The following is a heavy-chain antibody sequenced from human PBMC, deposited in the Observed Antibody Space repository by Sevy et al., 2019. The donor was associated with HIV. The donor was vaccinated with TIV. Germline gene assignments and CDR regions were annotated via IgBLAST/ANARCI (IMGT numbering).Heavy chain of an antibody. D-gene: IGHD4-4*01. CDR3: ARSKAFSGLDY. V-gene: IGHV4-31*03. CDR1: GGSISSGGYY. J-gene: IGHJ4*02. CDR2: IHYSGST. Sequence: SQTPSLTCTVSGGSISSGGYYWNWIRQHPGEGLEWIGHIHYSGSTYYNPSLMSRVTMSVDTSKNQFSLKVTSVTDADTAVYYCARSKAFSGLDYWGQGTLVTVSS.